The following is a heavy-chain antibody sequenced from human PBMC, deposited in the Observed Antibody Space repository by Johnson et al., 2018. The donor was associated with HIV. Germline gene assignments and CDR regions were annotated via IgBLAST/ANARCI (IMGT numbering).Heavy chain of an antibody. V-gene: IGHV3-53*01. CDR1: GFTVSSNY. CDR2: IYSGGST. CDR3: AKVPGDYDYVWGSYRYTENAFDI. Sequence: EVQLVESGGGLIQPGGSLRLSCAASGFTVSSNYMSWVRQAPGKGLEWVSVIYSGGSTYYTDSVKGRFTISRDDSKNTLYLQMNSLRAEDTAVYYCAKVPGDYDYVWGSYRYTENAFDIWGQGTMVTVSS. D-gene: IGHD3-16*02. J-gene: IGHJ3*02.